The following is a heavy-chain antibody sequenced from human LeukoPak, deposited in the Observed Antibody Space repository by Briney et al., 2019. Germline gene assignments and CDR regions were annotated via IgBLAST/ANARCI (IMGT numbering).Heavy chain of an antibody. J-gene: IGHJ6*02. CDR2: INSDGSST. D-gene: IGHD3-22*01. V-gene: IGHV3-74*01. Sequence: GGSLRLSCAASGFTFSTYWMHWVRQAPGKGLVLVSRINSDGSSTTYADSVKGRFTISRDNAKNTLYLQMNSLRAEDTALYYCARSYDSSGYFSNYYYGMDVWGQGTTVTVSS. CDR1: GFTFSTYW. CDR3: ARSYDSSGYFSNYYYGMDV.